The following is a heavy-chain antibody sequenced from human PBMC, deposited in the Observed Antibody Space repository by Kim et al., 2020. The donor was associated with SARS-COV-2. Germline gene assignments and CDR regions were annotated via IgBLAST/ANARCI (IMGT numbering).Heavy chain of an antibody. Sequence: SETLSLTCTVSGGSVSSGSYYWSWIRQPPGKGLEWIGYIYYSGSTNYNPSLKSRVTISVDTSKNQFSLKLSSVTAADTAVYYCARVPVHYYYYGMDVCG. J-gene: IGHJ6*02. CDR3: ARVPVHYYYYGMDV. CDR2: IYYSGST. CDR1: GGSVSSGSYY. V-gene: IGHV4-61*01.